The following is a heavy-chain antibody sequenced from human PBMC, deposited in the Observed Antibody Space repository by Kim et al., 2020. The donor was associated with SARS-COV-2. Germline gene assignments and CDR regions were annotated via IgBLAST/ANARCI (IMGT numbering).Heavy chain of an antibody. CDR2: ISSSGSTI. V-gene: IGHV3-11*01. D-gene: IGHD6-25*01. CDR1: GFTFSDYY. J-gene: IGHJ4*02. CDR3: ARETRSWDSSATIPFDY. Sequence: GGSLRLSCAASGFTFSDYYMSWIRQAPGKGLEWVSYISSSGSTIYYADSVKGRFTISRDNAKNSLYLQMNSLRAEDTAVYYCARETRSWDSSATIPFDYWGQGTLVTVSS.